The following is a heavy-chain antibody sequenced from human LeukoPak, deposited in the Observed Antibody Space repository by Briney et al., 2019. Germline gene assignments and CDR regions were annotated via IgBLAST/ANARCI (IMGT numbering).Heavy chain of an antibody. CDR2: IYYSGST. D-gene: IGHD3-3*01. J-gene: IGHJ3*02. Sequence: PSETLSLTCSVSGVSISSSYWSWIRQPPGKGLEWIGFIYYSGSTNYNPSLKSRVTISVDTSKNQFSLKLSSVTAADTAVYYCARRNYDFWSGYAFDIWGQGTMVTVSS. CDR3: ARRNYDFWSGYAFDI. CDR1: GVSISSSY. V-gene: IGHV4-59*08.